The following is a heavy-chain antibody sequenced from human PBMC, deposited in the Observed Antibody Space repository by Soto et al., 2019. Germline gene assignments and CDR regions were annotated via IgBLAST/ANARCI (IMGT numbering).Heavy chain of an antibody. D-gene: IGHD1-20*01. J-gene: IGHJ4*02. V-gene: IGHV4-61*01. CDR2: IYYSGST. Sequence: SETLSLTCTVSGGSVSSGSYYWSWIRQPPGKGLEWIGYIYYSGSTNYNPSLKSRVTISVDTSKNQFSLKLSSVTAADTAVYYCAATNWNDVWFDYWGQGTLVTVSA. CDR1: GGSVSSGSYY. CDR3: AATNWNDVWFDY.